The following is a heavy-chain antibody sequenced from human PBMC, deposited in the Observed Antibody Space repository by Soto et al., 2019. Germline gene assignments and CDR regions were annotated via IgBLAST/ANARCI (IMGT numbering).Heavy chain of an antibody. CDR1: GGSFSANY. CDR3: ASARYDY. J-gene: IGHJ4*02. CDR2: INHRGST. Sequence: SETLSLTCAVYGGSFSANYWTWIRQPPGKGLEWIGEINHRGSTNYSPSLNNRVTISVDTSNKRFSLKLSSVTAADTAVYYCASARYDYWGRGILVTVSS. V-gene: IGHV4-34*01.